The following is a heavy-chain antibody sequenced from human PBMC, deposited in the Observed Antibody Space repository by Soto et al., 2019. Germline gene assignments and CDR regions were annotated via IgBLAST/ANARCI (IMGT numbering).Heavy chain of an antibody. CDR3: ARGRSSRRTNIVVVPAARVGSYYYYMDV. CDR2: INHSGST. V-gene: IGHV4-34*01. Sequence: SETLSLTCAVYGGSFSAYYWSWIRQPPGKGLEWIGEINHSGSTNYNPSLKSRVTISVDTSKNQFSLKLSSVTAADTAVYYCARGRSSRRTNIVVVPAARVGSYYYYMDVWGKGTTVTVSS. D-gene: IGHD2-2*01. J-gene: IGHJ6*03. CDR1: GGSFSAYY.